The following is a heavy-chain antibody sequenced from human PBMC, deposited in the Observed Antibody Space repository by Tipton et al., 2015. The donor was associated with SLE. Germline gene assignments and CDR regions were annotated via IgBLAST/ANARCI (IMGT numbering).Heavy chain of an antibody. CDR2: IFYTGST. CDR1: GGSISSGDYF. J-gene: IGHJ6*03. V-gene: IGHV4-31*03. CDR3: ARERDCGSDCFGSYYYYMDV. D-gene: IGHD2-21*01. Sequence: TLSLTCTVSGGSISSGDYFWSWIRQHPGKGLAWIGYIFYTGSTYYNPSLKSRLTISVDTSKNEFSLALSSVTAADTAMYFCARERDCGSDCFGSYYYYMDVWGKGTTVIVSS.